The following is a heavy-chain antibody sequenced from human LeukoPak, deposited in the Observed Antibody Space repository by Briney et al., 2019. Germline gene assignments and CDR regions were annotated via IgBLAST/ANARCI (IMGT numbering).Heavy chain of an antibody. CDR1: GGSISSYY. D-gene: IGHD5-18*01. CDR2: IYYTGAT. CDR3: ARAGYSYGTGYYFDY. Sequence: PSETLSLTCTVSGGSISSYYWSWIRLPPGKGLEWIGYIYYTGATYYNPSLKSRVTISLDTSKNQFSLKLSSVTATNAAVYYCARAGYSYGTGYYFDYWGQRALVTVSS. V-gene: IGHV4-59*01. J-gene: IGHJ4*02.